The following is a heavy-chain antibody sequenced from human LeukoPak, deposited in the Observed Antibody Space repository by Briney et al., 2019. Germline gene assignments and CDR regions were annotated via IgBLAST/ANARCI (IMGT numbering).Heavy chain of an antibody. CDR1: GFTFNGYY. D-gene: IGHD6-19*01. J-gene: IGHJ4*02. CDR3: ERGRLTSSWYYFDY. V-gene: IGHV3-74*03. CDR2: NSNDGSNN. Sequence: GGSLRLPCAASGFTFNGYYIHWVRQSPEKALLWLSRNSNDGSNNTYTDSVKGLFTISRDNDKNTLYLKMNSLRAEDTAVYYCERGRLTSSWYYFDYWGKGTLVTVSS.